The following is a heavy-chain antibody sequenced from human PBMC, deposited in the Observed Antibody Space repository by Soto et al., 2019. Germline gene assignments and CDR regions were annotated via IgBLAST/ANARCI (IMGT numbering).Heavy chain of an antibody. D-gene: IGHD3-22*01. CDR2: IWYDGSNK. Sequence: QVQLVESGGGVVQPGRSLRLSCAASGFTFSSYGMHWVRQAPGKGLEWVAVIWYDGSNKYYADSVKGRFTISRDNSKNTLYLQMNSLRAEDTAVYYCASHIRKDSSGYRDAFDIWGQGTLVTVSS. J-gene: IGHJ3*02. CDR1: GFTFSSYG. CDR3: ASHIRKDSSGYRDAFDI. V-gene: IGHV3-33*01.